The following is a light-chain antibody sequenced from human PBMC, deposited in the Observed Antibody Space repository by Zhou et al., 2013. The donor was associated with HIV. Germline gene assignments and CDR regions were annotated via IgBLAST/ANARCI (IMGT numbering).Light chain of an antibody. Sequence: EIVLTQSPGTLSLSPGERATLSCRASQSVSSSYLAWYQQKPGQAPSLLIYDTSTRATGIPDRFSGSGSGREFTLTISSLQSEDFALYYCQQYDTWPSFGQGTKLQIK. V-gene: IGKV3-20*01. CDR3: QQYDTWPS. CDR1: QSVSSSY. CDR2: DTS. J-gene: IGKJ2*01.